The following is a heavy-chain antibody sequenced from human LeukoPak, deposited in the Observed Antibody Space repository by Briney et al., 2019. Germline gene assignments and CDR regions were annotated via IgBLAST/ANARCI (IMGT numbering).Heavy chain of an antibody. J-gene: IGHJ4*02. CDR1: GFTFSSYA. CDR2: ISGSGGST. Sequence: GGSLRLSCAASGFTFSSYAMSWVRQAPGKGLEWVSAISGSGGSTYYADSVKGRFTISRDNSKNTLYLQMNSLRAEDTAVYYCAEDLLQPYGEQLVRFDYWGQGTLVTVSS. CDR3: AEDLLQPYGEQLVRFDY. V-gene: IGHV3-23*01. D-gene: IGHD6-6*01.